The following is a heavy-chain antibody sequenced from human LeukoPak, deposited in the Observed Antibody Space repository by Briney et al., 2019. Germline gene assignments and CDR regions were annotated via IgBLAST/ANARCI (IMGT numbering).Heavy chain of an antibody. J-gene: IGHJ4*02. D-gene: IGHD3-22*01. Sequence: PSETLSLTCAVSGYSISTSYYWGWIRQPPGKGLEWIGTIHHSGDTYYNPSLKSRVTTSLDTSKNQFSLHLSSVTSADTALYYCARASNSGYYYFDYWGQGILVTVSS. CDR3: ARASNSGYYYFDY. CDR2: IHHSGDT. V-gene: IGHV4-38-2*01. CDR1: GYSISTSYY.